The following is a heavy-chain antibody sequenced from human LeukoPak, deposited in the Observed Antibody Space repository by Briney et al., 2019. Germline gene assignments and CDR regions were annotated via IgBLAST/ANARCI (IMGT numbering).Heavy chain of an antibody. CDR3: AREGQWLPDWFDP. V-gene: IGHV4-61*01. Sequence: SETLSLTCTVSGGSISSSSSYWGWIRQPPGKGLEWIGYIHYSGSTNYSPSLRSRVTISLDTSKNQFSLKVNSVTAADTAVYYCAREGQWLPDWFDPWGQGTLVTVSS. CDR2: IHYSGST. CDR1: GGSISSSSSY. D-gene: IGHD6-19*01. J-gene: IGHJ5*02.